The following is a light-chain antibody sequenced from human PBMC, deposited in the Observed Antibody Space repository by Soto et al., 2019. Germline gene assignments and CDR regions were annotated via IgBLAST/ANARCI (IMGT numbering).Light chain of an antibody. CDR3: SSYTSSSTYV. CDR2: EVS. J-gene: IGLJ1*01. CDR1: SSDVGGYNY. Sequence: ALTQPASVSGSPGQSIAISCTGTSSDVGGYNYVSWYQQHPGKAPKLMISEVSNRPSGVSNRFSGSKSGNTASLTISGLQAEDEADYYCSSYTSSSTYVFGTGTKVTV. V-gene: IGLV2-14*01.